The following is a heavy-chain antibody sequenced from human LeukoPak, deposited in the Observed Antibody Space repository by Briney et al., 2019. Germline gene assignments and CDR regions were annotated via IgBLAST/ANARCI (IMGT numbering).Heavy chain of an antibody. J-gene: IGHJ4*02. D-gene: IGHD3-22*01. CDR1: GVTFSSYW. V-gene: IGHV4-30-4*08. CDR3: ARESHDSSGYYSRYFDY. CDR2: IYYSGST. Sequence: LRLSCAASGVTFSSYWMCWIRQPPGKGLEWIGYIYYSGSTYYNPSLKSRVTISVDTSKNQFSLKLSSVTAADTAVYYCARESHDSSGYYSRYFDYWGQGTLVTVSS.